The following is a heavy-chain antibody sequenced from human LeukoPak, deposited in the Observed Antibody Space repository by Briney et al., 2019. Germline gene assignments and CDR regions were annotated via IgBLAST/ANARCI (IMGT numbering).Heavy chain of an antibody. J-gene: IGHJ4*02. CDR1: GFTFNRFG. D-gene: IGHD1-26*01. CDR3: AKDIPIVGAPDY. CDR2: ISGSGGST. Sequence: GGSLRLSCATSGFTFNRFGMHWVRQAPGKGLEWVSAISGSGGSTYYADSVKGRFTISRDNSKNTLYLQMNSLRAEDTAVYYCAKDIPIVGAPDYWGQGTLVTVSS. V-gene: IGHV3-23*01.